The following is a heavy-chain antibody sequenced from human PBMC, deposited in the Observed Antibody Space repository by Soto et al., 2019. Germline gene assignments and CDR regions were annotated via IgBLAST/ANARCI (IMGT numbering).Heavy chain of an antibody. CDR1: GASITGSYY. CDR3: ARGMTPPGAPAWYYFDS. V-gene: IGHV4-4*07. CDR2: FSLSGTT. D-gene: IGHD2-8*02. J-gene: IGHJ4*02. Sequence: QVQLQESGPGLMKPSETLSLTCTVSGASITGSYYWSWIRQPAGKGLEWIGRFSLSGTTNYNPSLRSRVTMSADVSNNQFALRLTSVTAADTALYYCARGMTPPGAPAWYYFDSWGQGTLVTVSS.